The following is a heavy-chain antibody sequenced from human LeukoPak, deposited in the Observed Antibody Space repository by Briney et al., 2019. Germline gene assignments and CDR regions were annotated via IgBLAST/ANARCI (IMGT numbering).Heavy chain of an antibody. D-gene: IGHD3-3*01. CDR2: IYYSGST. CDR1: GGSISSGDYY. V-gene: IGHV4-30-4*08. J-gene: IGHJ4*02. Sequence: SETLSLTCTVSGGSISSGDYYWSWIRQPPGKGLVWIGYIYYSGSTYYNPSLKSRVTISVDTSKNQFSLKLSSVTAADTAVYYCARASTIFGVVRTFIDYWGQGTLVTVSS. CDR3: ARASTIFGVVRTFIDY.